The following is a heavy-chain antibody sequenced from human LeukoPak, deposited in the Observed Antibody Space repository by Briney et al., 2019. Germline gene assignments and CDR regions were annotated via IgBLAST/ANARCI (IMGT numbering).Heavy chain of an antibody. CDR3: GIPQTWDHLFES. J-gene: IGHJ4*02. CDR2: ISINTNT. V-gene: IGHV3-53*01. D-gene: IGHD1-26*01. Sequence: GGSLRLSCAASGIAVSGNYMTWVRQTPGKGLEWISFISINTNTFYADSVRGRFTISRDTSKNTLLLHMSSLREEDSAVYYCGIPQTWDHLFESWGQGTLVTVSS. CDR1: GIAVSGNY.